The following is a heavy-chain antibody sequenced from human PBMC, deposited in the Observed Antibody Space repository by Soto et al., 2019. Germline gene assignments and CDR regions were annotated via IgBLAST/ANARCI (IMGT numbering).Heavy chain of an antibody. J-gene: IGHJ4*02. CDR2: IYYSGST. CDR3: ARDGDPYSSGWYFGY. Sequence: SETLSLTCTVSGGSISSGNYYWSWIRQPPGKGLEWIGYIYYSGSTYYNPSLKSRVTISVDTSKNQFSLKLSSVTAADTAVYYCARDGDPYSSGWYFGYWGQGTLVTVSS. V-gene: IGHV4-30-4*01. D-gene: IGHD6-19*01. CDR1: GGSISSGNYY.